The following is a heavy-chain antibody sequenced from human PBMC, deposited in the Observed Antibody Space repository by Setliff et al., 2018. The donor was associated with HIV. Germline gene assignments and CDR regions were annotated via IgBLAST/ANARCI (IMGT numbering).Heavy chain of an antibody. Sequence: PSETLSLTCAVYGGSFSGYYWSWIRQPPGKGLEWIGEVTHSGRTNYNPSLGSRVTISVDTSKNQFSLKLSSVTAADTAVYYCARVWDGYNGVFDSWGQGTQVTVSS. D-gene: IGHD5-12*01. V-gene: IGHV4-34*01. CDR3: ARVWDGYNGVFDS. CDR2: VTHSGRT. J-gene: IGHJ4*02. CDR1: GGSFSGYY.